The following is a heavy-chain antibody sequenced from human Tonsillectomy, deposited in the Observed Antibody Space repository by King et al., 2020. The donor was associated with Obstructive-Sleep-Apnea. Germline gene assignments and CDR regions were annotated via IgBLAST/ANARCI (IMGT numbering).Heavy chain of an antibody. CDR3: ARGGSPEEAYGDYPDY. Sequence: QLQESGPGLVKPSETLSLTCTVSGGSTSRFYWYWIRQSATKGLEWIGRLYASGNTNYNPSLKSRVTISEDTSKTRFSLRLTSVTAADTAVYYCARGGSPEEAYGDYPDYWGQGTVVTVS. V-gene: IGHV4-4*07. CDR2: LYASGNT. D-gene: IGHD4-17*01. J-gene: IGHJ4*02. CDR1: GGSTSRFY.